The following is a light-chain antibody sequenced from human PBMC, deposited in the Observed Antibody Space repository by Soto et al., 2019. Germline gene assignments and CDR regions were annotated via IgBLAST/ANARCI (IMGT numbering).Light chain of an antibody. CDR1: QGIGTW. CDR2: AAS. CDR3: QQASTLPHT. Sequence: DIQMTQSPSSVSASVGDTVTISCRASQGIGTWLAWYQQKPGKAPKLLIAAASSLHSGVPSRFSGSGSGTDFTLTISILQPEDFATYYCQQASTLPHTFGQGTKLEIK. J-gene: IGKJ2*01. V-gene: IGKV1-12*01.